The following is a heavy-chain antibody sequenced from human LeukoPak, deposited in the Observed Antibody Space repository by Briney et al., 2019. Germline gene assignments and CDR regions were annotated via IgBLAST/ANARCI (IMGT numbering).Heavy chain of an antibody. D-gene: IGHD2-21*02. Sequence: SQTLSLTCAISGDSVSSNGAAWNWIRQSPSRGLEWLGRTYYRSKWYNDYAVSVKSRITINPDTSKNQFSLQLNSVTPEDTAVYYCASGGLLPYYFDYWGQGTLVTVSS. CDR1: GDSVSSNGAA. V-gene: IGHV6-1*01. CDR2: TYYRSKWYN. CDR3: ASGGLLPYYFDY. J-gene: IGHJ4*02.